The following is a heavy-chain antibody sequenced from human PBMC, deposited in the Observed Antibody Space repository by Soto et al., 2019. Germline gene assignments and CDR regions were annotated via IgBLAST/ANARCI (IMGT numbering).Heavy chain of an antibody. J-gene: IGHJ6*01. CDR1: RGSFSGDY. CDR3: ARVGFHRGNY. D-gene: IGHD2-15*01. Sequence: TLNLTCAVYRGSFSGDYWTWIRQPPGKGLEWIGEINHSGTTTYNPSLKSRVTISVDKSRDQFSLKLNSVTAADTAVYYWARVGFHRGNY. CDR2: INHSGTT. V-gene: IGHV4-34*01.